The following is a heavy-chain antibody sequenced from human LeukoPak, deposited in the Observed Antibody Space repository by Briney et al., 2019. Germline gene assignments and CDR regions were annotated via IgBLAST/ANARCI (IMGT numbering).Heavy chain of an antibody. J-gene: IGHJ6*02. CDR2: IYYSGST. CDR3: ARVTRYCSNGPPTYYYYGMDV. D-gene: IGHD6-13*01. V-gene: IGHV4-59*01. CDR1: GGSISSYY. Sequence: SEALSLTCTVSGGSISSYYWSWIRQPPGKGLEWIGYIYYSGSTNYNPSLKSRVTISVDTSKNQFSLKLSSVTAADTAVYYCARVTRYCSNGPPTYYYYGMDVWGQGTTVTVSS.